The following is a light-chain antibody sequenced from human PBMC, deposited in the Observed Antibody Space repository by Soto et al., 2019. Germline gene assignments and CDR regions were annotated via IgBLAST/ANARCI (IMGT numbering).Light chain of an antibody. CDR1: QSIGSW. CDR2: KAS. J-gene: IGKJ1*01. V-gene: IGKV1-5*03. Sequence: DIQMTQSPSTLSASVGDRVIITCRASQSIGSWLAWYQQKPGKVPKLLIYKASTLKSGVPSRFSGSGSGTEFTLTISSLQPDDFATYYCQQYNSYSEAFGQGTKVDIK. CDR3: QQYNSYSEA.